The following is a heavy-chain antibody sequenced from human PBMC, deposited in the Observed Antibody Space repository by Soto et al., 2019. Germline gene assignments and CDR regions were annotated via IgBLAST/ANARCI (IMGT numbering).Heavy chain of an antibody. J-gene: IGHJ6*01. CDR1: FYRFPPYW. CDR3: AKQAACM. V-gene: IGHV5-10-1*01. Sequence: PGAALQISSKFSFYRFPPYWIIGVLQMPGPGLEWMGRIDPSDSYTNYSPSFQGHVTISADKSISTAYLQWSSLKASDTPMYYCAKQAACM. D-gene: IGHD6-25*01. CDR2: IDPSDSYT.